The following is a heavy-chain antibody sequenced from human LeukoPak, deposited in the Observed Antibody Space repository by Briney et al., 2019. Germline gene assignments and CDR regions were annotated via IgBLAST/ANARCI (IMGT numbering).Heavy chain of an antibody. CDR2: IYSGGST. V-gene: IGHV3-66*01. D-gene: IGHD3-22*01. CDR1: GSTVSSNY. Sequence: GGSLRLSCAASGSTVSSNYMSWARQAPGKGLEWVSVIYSGGSTYYADSVKGRFTISRDNSKNTLYLQMNSLRAEDTAVYYCAREPDPYYYDSSGYYPWGQGTMVTVSS. J-gene: IGHJ3*01. CDR3: AREPDPYYYDSSGYYP.